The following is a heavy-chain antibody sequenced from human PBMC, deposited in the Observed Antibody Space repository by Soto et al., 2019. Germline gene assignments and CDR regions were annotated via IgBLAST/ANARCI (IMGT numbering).Heavy chain of an antibody. CDR1: GYTFTSHS. V-gene: IGHV1-18*04. Sequence: QVQLVQSGAEVKKPGASVKVSCKASGYTFTSHSISWVRRAPGEGLEWGGWISAYNGYTNYAENFQGRVTMTTGASTSTAYMELRRLRSDATAVYYCASVGYYYGSGSYLFDPWGQGTLVTVSS. D-gene: IGHD3-10*01. CDR3: ASVGYYYGSGSYLFDP. CDR2: ISAYNGYT. J-gene: IGHJ5*02.